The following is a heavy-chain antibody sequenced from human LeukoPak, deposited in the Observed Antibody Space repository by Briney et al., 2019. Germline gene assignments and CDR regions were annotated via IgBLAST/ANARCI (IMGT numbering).Heavy chain of an antibody. V-gene: IGHV1-69*13. Sequence: SVEVSCTASGGTFSSYAISWVRQAPGQGLEWMGGIIPIFGTANYAQKFQGRVTITADESTSTAYMELSSLRSEDTAVYYCARAVITFGGVTSLDYWGQGTLVTVSS. D-gene: IGHD3-16*01. CDR3: ARAVITFGGVTSLDY. CDR1: GGTFSSYA. J-gene: IGHJ4*02. CDR2: IIPIFGTA.